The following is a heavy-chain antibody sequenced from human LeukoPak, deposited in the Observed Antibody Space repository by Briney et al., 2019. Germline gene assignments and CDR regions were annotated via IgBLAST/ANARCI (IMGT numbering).Heavy chain of an antibody. CDR2: FDPEDGET. CDR1: GYTLTELS. V-gene: IGHV1-24*01. D-gene: IGHD3-3*01. CDR3: ATYPNKVFGVVMNY. Sequence: ASVKVSCKVSGYTLTELSMHWVRQAPGKGLEWMGGFDPEDGETIYAQKFQGGVTMTEDTSTDTAYMELSSLRSEDTAVYYCATYPNKVFGVVMNYWGQGTLVTVSS. J-gene: IGHJ4*02.